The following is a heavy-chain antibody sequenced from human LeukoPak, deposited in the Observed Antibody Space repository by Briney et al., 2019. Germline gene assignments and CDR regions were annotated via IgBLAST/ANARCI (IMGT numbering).Heavy chain of an antibody. CDR1: GFTFSDHY. D-gene: IGHD6-19*01. Sequence: GGSLRLSCAASGFTFSDHYMDWVRQAPGRGLEWVARTRNKANSHTTEYAASVKGKFTISRDDSKNSLYLQMNSLKTEDTAVYYCVGGGSSGLIAYWGQGTLVTVSS. CDR3: VGGGSSGLIAY. J-gene: IGHJ4*02. V-gene: IGHV3-72*01. CDR2: TRNKANSHTT.